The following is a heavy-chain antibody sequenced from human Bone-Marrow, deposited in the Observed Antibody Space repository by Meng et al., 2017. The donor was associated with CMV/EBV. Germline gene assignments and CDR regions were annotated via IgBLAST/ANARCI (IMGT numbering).Heavy chain of an antibody. V-gene: IGHV3-74*01. J-gene: IGHJ4*02. CDR2: INVDGSTT. CDR3: TGAGIAAVGTRGPDH. D-gene: IGHD6-13*01. CDR1: GFTFSSHW. Sequence: GFTFSSHWMHWVRQAPGKGLVWVSNINVDGSTTNYADSVKGRFTISRDNAKNTLFLQMNSLGAEDTAVYYCTGAGIAAVGTRGPDHWGQGTLVTVSS.